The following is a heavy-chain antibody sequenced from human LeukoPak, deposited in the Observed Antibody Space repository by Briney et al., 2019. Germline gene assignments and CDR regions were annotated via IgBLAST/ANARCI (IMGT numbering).Heavy chain of an antibody. Sequence: ASVKVSCKASGYTFTGYYMHWVRQAPGQGLEWMGWINPNSGGTNYAQKFQGRVTMTRDTSIGTAYMELSRLRSDGTAVYYCARASPLGMNAFDIWGQGTMVTVSS. CDR3: ARASPLGMNAFDI. V-gene: IGHV1-2*02. CDR2: INPNSGGT. J-gene: IGHJ3*02. CDR1: GYTFTGYY.